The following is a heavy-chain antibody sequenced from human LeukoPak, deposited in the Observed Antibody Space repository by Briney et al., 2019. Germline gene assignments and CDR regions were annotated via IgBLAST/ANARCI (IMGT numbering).Heavy chain of an antibody. Sequence: GGSLRLSCAASGFTFSDSWLSWVRQAPGKGLEWVANMNQDGSAKGYVDSVKGRFTISRDNARNSLYLQMSSLGPEDTAVYYCATYTHWVAGDVWGQGTTVTVSS. D-gene: IGHD3-16*01. CDR2: MNQDGSAK. V-gene: IGHV3-7*01. J-gene: IGHJ6*02. CDR1: GFTFSDSW. CDR3: ATYTHWVAGDV.